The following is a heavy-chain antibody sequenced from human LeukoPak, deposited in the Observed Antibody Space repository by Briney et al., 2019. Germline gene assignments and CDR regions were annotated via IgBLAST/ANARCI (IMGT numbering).Heavy chain of an antibody. V-gene: IGHV4-4*02. Sequence: PGGSLRLSCAASGFTFSSYEMNWVRQPPGKGLEWIGEIHHSGSTNYNPSLTSRVTISLDKPNNQFSLRLTSVTAADTAVYYCARAYYDYWSGYRNWGRGTLVIVSS. J-gene: IGHJ1*01. CDR3: ARAYYDYWSGYRN. D-gene: IGHD3-3*01. CDR1: GFTFSSYE. CDR2: IHHSGST.